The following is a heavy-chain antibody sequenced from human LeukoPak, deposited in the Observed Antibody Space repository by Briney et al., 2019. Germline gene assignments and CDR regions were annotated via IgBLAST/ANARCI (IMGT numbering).Heavy chain of an antibody. J-gene: IGHJ4*02. CDR1: GGTFSSYA. V-gene: IGHV1-69*05. CDR3: ARVRDYYDSSGYYYGD. CDR2: IIPIFGTA. Sequence: SVKVSCKASGGTFSSYAISWVRQAPGQGLEWMGGIIPIFGTANYAQKFQGRVTVTTDESTSTAYMELSSLRSEDTAVYYCARVRDYYDSSGYYYGDWGQGTLVTVSS. D-gene: IGHD3-22*01.